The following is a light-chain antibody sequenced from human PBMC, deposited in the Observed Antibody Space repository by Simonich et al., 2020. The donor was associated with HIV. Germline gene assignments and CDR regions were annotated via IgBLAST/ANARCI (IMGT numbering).Light chain of an antibody. CDR1: NSDIGNYKN. J-gene: IGLJ1*01. CDR2: DVS. Sequence: QSALTQPASVSGSPGQSITISCTGTNSDIGNYKNVTWYQQHPGQAPKRMIYDVSNRHSGVSDRVSGYKSGNTASLTISGLQAEDEAEYYCSSYTSSSPYVFGTGTKVTVL. V-gene: IGLV2-14*03. CDR3: SSYTSSSPYV.